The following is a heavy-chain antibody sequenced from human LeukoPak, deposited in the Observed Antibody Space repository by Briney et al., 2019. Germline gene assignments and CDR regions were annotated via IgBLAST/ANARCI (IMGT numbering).Heavy chain of an antibody. D-gene: IGHD6-13*01. CDR1: GYTFTNYY. J-gene: IGHJ4*02. CDR3: ARAGYDSTWYFFDY. Sequence: GASVKVSCKTSGYTFTNYYIHWVRQAPGQGLEWLGIINPSADSASYAQKFQGRVTVTRDTSTSTVYVELSSLRSEDTAVYYCARAGYDSTWYFFDYWGQGALVTVSS. V-gene: IGHV1-46*01. CDR2: INPSADSA.